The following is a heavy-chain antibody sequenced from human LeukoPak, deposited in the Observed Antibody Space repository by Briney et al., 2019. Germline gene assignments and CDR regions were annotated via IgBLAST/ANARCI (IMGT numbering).Heavy chain of an antibody. CDR1: GGSISSFY. Sequence: SETLSLTCTVSGGSISSFYWGWVRQSPGKGLEWIGFIHYSGSTNYNPSLKSRVTISVDTSKNQFSLKLRSVTAADTAVYYCARENYFDYWGQGTVVTVSS. J-gene: IGHJ4*02. CDR3: ARENYFDY. CDR2: IHYSGST. V-gene: IGHV4-59*01.